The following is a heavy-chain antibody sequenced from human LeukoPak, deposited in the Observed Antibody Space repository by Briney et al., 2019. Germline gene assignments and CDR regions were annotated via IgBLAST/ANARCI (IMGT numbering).Heavy chain of an antibody. CDR1: GGSISSSSYY. CDR3: ARFGAAAKAAFDI. J-gene: IGHJ3*02. V-gene: IGHV4-39*07. Sequence: SETLSLTCTVSGGSISSSSYYGGWIRQPPGKGLEWIGSIYYSGSTYYNPSLKSRVTISVDTSKNQFSLKLSSVTAADTAVYYCARFGAAAKAAFDIWGQGTMVTVSS. CDR2: IYYSGST. D-gene: IGHD6-13*01.